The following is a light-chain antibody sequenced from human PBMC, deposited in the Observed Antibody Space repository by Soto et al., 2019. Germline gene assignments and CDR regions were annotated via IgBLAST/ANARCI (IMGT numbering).Light chain of an antibody. CDR2: GAS. CDR1: QSVTDN. Sequence: EIVMTQSPATLSVSPGERATLSCRASQSVTDNVAWYQQKPGLAPRILIYGASTRYTGVPARFSGGGSETEFTLTISSLQSEDFAVYYCQQYKDWPRTFGQGTKVEIK. CDR3: QQYKDWPRT. J-gene: IGKJ1*01. V-gene: IGKV3-15*01.